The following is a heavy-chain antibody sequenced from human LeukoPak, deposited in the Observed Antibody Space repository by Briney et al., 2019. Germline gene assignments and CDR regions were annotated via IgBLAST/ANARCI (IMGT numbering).Heavy chain of an antibody. CDR3: ARTSNYGDYLLYYFDY. J-gene: IGHJ4*02. CDR2: IYYSGST. Sequence: PSETLSLTCTVSGGSISSYYWSWLRQPPGKGLEWIGYIYYSGSTNYNPSLKSRVTISVDTSKNQFSLKLSSVTAADTAVYYCARTSNYGDYLLYYFDYWGQGTLVTVSS. V-gene: IGHV4-59*01. D-gene: IGHD4-17*01. CDR1: GGSISSYY.